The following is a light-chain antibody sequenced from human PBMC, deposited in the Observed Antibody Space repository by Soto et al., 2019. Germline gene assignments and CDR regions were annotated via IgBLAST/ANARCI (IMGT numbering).Light chain of an antibody. J-gene: IGLJ2*01. CDR2: EVT. Sequence: QSALTQSPSASGSPGQSVTISCTGTSSDVGGYNYVSWYQQHPGKAPKLMIYEVTKRPSGVPDRFSASKSGNTASLTVSGLQADDEADYYCSSYAGSKNLVFGGGTKLTVL. V-gene: IGLV2-8*01. CDR3: SSYAGSKNLV. CDR1: SSDVGGYNY.